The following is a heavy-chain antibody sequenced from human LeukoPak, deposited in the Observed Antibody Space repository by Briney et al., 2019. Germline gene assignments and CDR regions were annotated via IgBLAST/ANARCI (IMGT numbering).Heavy chain of an antibody. CDR3: TKDAQRGFDYSNSLEK. J-gene: IGHJ4*02. CDR1: KFTFSHYR. Sequence: GGSLRLSCAASKFTFSHYRMHWVRQAPGKGLEWVAVIWNDGSNQYYADSVKGRFTVSRDNSQNTLYLQMNSLRPEDTAVYYCTKDAQRGFDYSNSLEKWGRGTLVTVSS. D-gene: IGHD4-11*01. CDR2: IWNDGSNQ. V-gene: IGHV3-33*06.